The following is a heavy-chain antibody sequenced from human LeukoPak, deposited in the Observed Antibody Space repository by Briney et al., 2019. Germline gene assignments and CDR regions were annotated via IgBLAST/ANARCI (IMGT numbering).Heavy chain of an antibody. CDR2: ISAYNGNT. CDR3: AKKRVPLSSTYYFDY. V-gene: IGHV1-18*01. D-gene: IGHD6-13*01. J-gene: IGHJ4*02. Sequence: ASVKVSCKASGYTFTSYGISWVRQAPGQGLEWMGWISAYNGNTNYAQKLQGRVTMTTDTSTSTAYMELRSLRSDDTAVYYCAKKRVPLSSTYYFDYWGQGTLVTVSS. CDR1: GYTFTSYG.